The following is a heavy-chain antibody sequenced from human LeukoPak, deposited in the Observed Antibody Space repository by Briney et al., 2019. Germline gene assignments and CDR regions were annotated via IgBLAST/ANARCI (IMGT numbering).Heavy chain of an antibody. Sequence: ASVKVSCKASGYTFTGYYMHWVRQAPGQGLEWMGWINPNSGVTNFTQKFRGRVTMTRDTSISTAYMELSRLRSDDTAVYYCARDLIKVGGFDYWGQGTLVTVSS. CDR1: GYTFTGYY. CDR3: ARDLIKVGGFDY. V-gene: IGHV1-2*02. CDR2: INPNSGVT. D-gene: IGHD3-3*01. J-gene: IGHJ4*02.